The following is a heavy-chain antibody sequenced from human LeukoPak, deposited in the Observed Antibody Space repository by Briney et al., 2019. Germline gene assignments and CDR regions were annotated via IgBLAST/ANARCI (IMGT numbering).Heavy chain of an antibody. D-gene: IGHD1-26*01. CDR3: ARSYSGYYFDY. V-gene: IGHV4-39*01. J-gene: IGHJ4*02. CDR2: IYYSGST. Sequence: KTSETLSLTCTVSGGSISSSSYYWGWIRQPPGKGLEWIGSIYYSGSTYYNPSLKSRVTISVDTSKNQFSLKLSSVTAADTAVYYCARSYSGYYFDYWGQGTLVTVSS. CDR1: GGSISSSSYY.